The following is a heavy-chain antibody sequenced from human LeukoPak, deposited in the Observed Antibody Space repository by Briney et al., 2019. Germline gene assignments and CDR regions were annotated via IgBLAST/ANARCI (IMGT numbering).Heavy chain of an antibody. D-gene: IGHD6-13*01. J-gene: IGHJ4*02. CDR1: GDSISDYD. CDR2: IHTSGST. Sequence: SETLSLTCTVSGDSISDYDWSWIRQPAGKGLEWIGRIHTSGSTNYNPSLKSRITMSVDTSKNQFSLRLSSVTAADTAVYYCATRYSSNWYFDYWGQGTLVTVSS. CDR3: ATRYSSNWYFDY. V-gene: IGHV4-4*07.